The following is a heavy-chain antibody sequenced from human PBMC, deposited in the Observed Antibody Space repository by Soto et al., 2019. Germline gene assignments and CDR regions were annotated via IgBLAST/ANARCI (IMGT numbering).Heavy chain of an antibody. D-gene: IGHD6-13*01. CDR2: MNPNSGNT. Sequence: QVQLVQSGAEVKKPGASVKVSCKASGYTFTSYDINWVRQATGQGLEWMGWMNPNSGNTGYAQKFQGRVTMTRNTSISTAYKEVSSLRSEVTAVYYCAREHSSSWRFDYWGQGTLVTVSS. V-gene: IGHV1-8*01. CDR1: GYTFTSYD. CDR3: AREHSSSWRFDY. J-gene: IGHJ4*02.